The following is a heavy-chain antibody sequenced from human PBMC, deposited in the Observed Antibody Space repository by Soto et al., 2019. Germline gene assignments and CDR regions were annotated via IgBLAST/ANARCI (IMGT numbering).Heavy chain of an antibody. Sequence: SETLSLTCTVSGGSISSYYWSWIRQPPGKGLEWIAYMYYSGSTNYNPSLKSRVTTSLDTSKNQFSLKLSSVTPADTAVYYCVREINAWAFDNWGQGTLVTVSS. V-gene: IGHV4-59*01. CDR1: GGSISSYY. CDR2: MYYSGST. J-gene: IGHJ4*02. D-gene: IGHD2-2*01. CDR3: VREINAWAFDN.